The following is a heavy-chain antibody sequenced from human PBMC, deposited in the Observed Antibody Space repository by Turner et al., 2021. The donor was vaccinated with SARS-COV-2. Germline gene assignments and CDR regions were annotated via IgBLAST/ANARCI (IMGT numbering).Heavy chain of an antibody. J-gene: IGHJ3*02. V-gene: IGHV4-39*01. CDR1: GDSISSNHF. CDR2: YFYSWAT. D-gene: IGHD1-26*01. Sequence: QLHLQESAPGLMRPSETLSLTCTVSGDSISSNHFWGWFRQSPGKGLGWSGTYFYSWATYYNPPLKGRVTISVATSMNQFSLRVTSVTAADTAVYYCARQGGREVLLSDPFDIWGQGTVVTISS. CDR3: ARQGGREVLLSDPFDI.